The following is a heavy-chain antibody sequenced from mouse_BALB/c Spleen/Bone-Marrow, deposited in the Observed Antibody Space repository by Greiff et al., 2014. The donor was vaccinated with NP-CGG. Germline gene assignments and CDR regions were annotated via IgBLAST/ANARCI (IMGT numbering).Heavy chain of an antibody. CDR2: INPSSGYT. V-gene: IGHV1-4*02. D-gene: IGHD4-1*01. CDR3: AYWDLAY. Sequence: LQESAAELARPGASVKMSCKASGYTFTSYTMHWVKQRPGQGLEWIGYINPSSGYTEYNQKFKDKTTLTADKSSSTAYMQLSSLTSEDSAVYYCAYWDLAYWGQGTLVTVSA. J-gene: IGHJ3*01. CDR1: GYTFTSYT.